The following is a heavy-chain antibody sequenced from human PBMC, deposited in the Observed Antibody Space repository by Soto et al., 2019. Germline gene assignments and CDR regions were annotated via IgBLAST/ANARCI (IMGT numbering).Heavy chain of an antibody. Sequence: SVKVSCKASGYTFTSYYMHWVRQAPGQGLEWMGIINPRGGSTSYAQKFQGRVTITADESTSTAYMELSSLRSEDTAVYYCARGVRYYYDSSGYRQQNYYYHYGMDVWAQGTTVTVSS. CDR1: GYTFTSYY. CDR3: ARGVRYYYDSSGYRQQNYYYHYGMDV. D-gene: IGHD3-22*01. CDR2: INPRGGST. J-gene: IGHJ6*02. V-gene: IGHV1-46*01.